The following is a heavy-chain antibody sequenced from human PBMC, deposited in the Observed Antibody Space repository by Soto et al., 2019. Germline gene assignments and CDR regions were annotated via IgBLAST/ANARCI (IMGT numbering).Heavy chain of an antibody. CDR2: ISSSSSYI. Sequence: PGGSLRLSCAASGSTFSSYSMNWVRQAPGKGLEWVSSISSSSSYIYYADSVKGRFTISRDNAKNSLYLQMNSLRAEDTAVYYCARDGYCSSTSCYTHFDYWGQGTLVTVSS. V-gene: IGHV3-21*01. CDR3: ARDGYCSSTSCYTHFDY. CDR1: GSTFSSYS. J-gene: IGHJ4*02. D-gene: IGHD2-2*02.